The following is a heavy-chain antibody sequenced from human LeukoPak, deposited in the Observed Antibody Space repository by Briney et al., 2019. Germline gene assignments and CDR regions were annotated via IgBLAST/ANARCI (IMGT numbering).Heavy chain of an antibody. CDR3: VKGSGTNDYGMDT. Sequence: GGSLRLSCAASGFTFNRCGMHWVRQAPGKGLEWVAVIVYDGSHQYYTDSVKGRFTISRDNSKNTVFLQMDSVRAEYTGVYYCVKGSGTNDYGMDTWGQGTTVTVPS. V-gene: IGHV3-30*18. CDR2: IVYDGSHQ. CDR1: GFTFNRCG. D-gene: IGHD3-10*01. J-gene: IGHJ6*02.